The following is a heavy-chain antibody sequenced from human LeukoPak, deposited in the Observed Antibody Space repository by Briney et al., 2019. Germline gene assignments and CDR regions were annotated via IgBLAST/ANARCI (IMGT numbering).Heavy chain of an antibody. D-gene: IGHD2-2*01. J-gene: IGHJ5*02. V-gene: IGHV4-34*01. CDR2: INHSGST. Sequence: KPSETLSLTYAVYGGSFSGYYWSWIRQPPGKGLEWIGEINHSGSTNYNPSLKSRVTISVDTSKNQFSLKLSSVTAADTAVYYCARYLPRDWFDPWGQGTLVTVSS. CDR1: GGSFSGYY. CDR3: ARYLPRDWFDP.